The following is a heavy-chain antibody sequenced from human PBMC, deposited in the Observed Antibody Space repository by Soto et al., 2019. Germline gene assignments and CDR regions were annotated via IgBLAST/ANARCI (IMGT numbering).Heavy chain of an antibody. CDR2: VLQSGSGT. CDR1: GFTFNNYA. V-gene: IGHV3-23*01. D-gene: IGHD3-10*01. J-gene: IGHJ4*02. CDR3: VRDYYHVSGSYYDIPLDY. Sequence: EVQLLESGGGLVQPGGSLRLSCAASGFTFNNYAMTWVRQAPGKGLEWVSTVLQSGSGTYYADSVRCRFIISRDNSKNTLYVQMNSLRAEDTAVYHCVRDYYHVSGSYYDIPLDYWGQGTLATVSS.